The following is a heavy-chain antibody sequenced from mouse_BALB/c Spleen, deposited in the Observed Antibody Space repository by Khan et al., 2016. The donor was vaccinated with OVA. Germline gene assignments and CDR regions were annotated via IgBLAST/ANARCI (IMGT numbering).Heavy chain of an antibody. J-gene: IGHJ2*01. Sequence: EVKLVESGGGLVQPGGSRKLSCAASGFTFSDYGMAWVRQAPGKGPEWVAFISNLAYSSYYADTVTGRFTISRENAKNTLYLEMSSLRSVDTSMYYCARDRGMITTGYFDYWGQGTTLTVSS. D-gene: IGHD2-4*01. CDR3: ARDRGMITTGYFDY. CDR1: GFTFSDYG. CDR2: ISNLAYSS. V-gene: IGHV5-15*02.